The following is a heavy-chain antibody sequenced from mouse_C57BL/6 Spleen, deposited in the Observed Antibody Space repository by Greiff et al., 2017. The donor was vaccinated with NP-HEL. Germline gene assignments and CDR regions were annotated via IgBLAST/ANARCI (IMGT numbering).Heavy chain of an antibody. CDR2: ISYSGST. V-gene: IGHV3-1*01. J-gene: IGHJ1*03. CDR3: ARDYYGSSYDWYFDV. CDR1: GYSITSGYD. D-gene: IGHD1-1*01. Sequence: EVKLQESGPGMVKPSQSLSLTCTVTGYSITSGYDWHWIRHFPGNKLEWMGYISYSGSTNYNPSFKSRISITHDTSKNHFFLKLNSVTTEDTATYYCARDYYGSSYDWYFDVWGTGTTVTVSS.